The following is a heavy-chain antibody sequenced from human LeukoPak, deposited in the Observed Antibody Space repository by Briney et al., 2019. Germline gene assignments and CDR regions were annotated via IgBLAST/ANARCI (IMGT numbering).Heavy chain of an antibody. Sequence: PGRSLRLSCAASGFTFSSYGMHWVRQAPGKGLEWVAVIWYDGSNKYYADSVKGRFTISRDNSKNTLYPQMNSLRAEDTAVYYCARDHRFSITTVRGVFDYWGQGTLVTVSS. D-gene: IGHD3-10*01. V-gene: IGHV3-33*01. J-gene: IGHJ4*02. CDR1: GFTFSSYG. CDR3: ARDHRFSITTVRGVFDY. CDR2: IWYDGSNK.